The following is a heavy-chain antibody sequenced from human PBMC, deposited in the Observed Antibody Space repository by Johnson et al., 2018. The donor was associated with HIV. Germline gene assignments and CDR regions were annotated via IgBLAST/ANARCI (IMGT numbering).Heavy chain of an antibody. J-gene: IGHJ3*02. Sequence: QMLLVESGGGVVQPGRSLRLSCAASGFTFSNYGMHWVHQAPGKGLEWVAVISYDGGNKYYADSVKGRFTISRDNSKNTLYLQMNSLRAEDTAVYYCAKDLSITMIVGDAFDIWGQGTMVTVSS. CDR1: GFTFSNYG. CDR2: ISYDGGNK. CDR3: AKDLSITMIVGDAFDI. V-gene: IGHV3-30*18. D-gene: IGHD3-22*01.